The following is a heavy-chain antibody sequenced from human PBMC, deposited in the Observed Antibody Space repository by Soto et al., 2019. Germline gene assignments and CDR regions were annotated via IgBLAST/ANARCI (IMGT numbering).Heavy chain of an antibody. V-gene: IGHV4-30-4*01. J-gene: IGHJ1*01. CDR1: GASISSGDYF. D-gene: IGHD1-26*01. CDR2: IYDSGSS. Sequence: SETLSLTCTVSGASISSGDYFWSWIRQSPGKGLQWIGYIYDSGSSYYNPSLKSRVTISRATSKNQFYLKLSSVTAADTAVYYCARSRSYYVEDFQKWGQGTLVTVSS. CDR3: ARSRSYYVEDFQK.